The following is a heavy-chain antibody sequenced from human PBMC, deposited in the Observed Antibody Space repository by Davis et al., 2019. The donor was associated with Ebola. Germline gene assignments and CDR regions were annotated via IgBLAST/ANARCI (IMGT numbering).Heavy chain of an antibody. Sequence: TLSLTCAISGDGLSINSGGWNWIRQSPSRGLEWLGRTYYNSKWYSDYSASVKSRITINLDTSKNQLSLQLNSVTPEDTAVYYCARGWLRTVFDYWGQGTLSPSPQ. CDR1: GDGLSINSGG. CDR2: TYYNSKWYS. J-gene: IGHJ4*02. D-gene: IGHD5-12*01. V-gene: IGHV6-1*01. CDR3: ARGWLRTVFDY.